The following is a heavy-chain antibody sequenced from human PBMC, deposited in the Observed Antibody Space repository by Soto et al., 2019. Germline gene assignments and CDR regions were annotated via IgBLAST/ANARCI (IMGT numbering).Heavy chain of an antibody. V-gene: IGHV1-18*04. CDR1: GYTFTSYG. Sequence: GXSVKGSCKASGYTFTSYGISWVRQAPGQGLEWMGWISAYNGNTNYAQKLQGRVTMTTDTSTSTAYMELRSLRSDDTAVYYRARDRRYDTYCSGGSGYVVDVWG. CDR2: ISAYNGNT. J-gene: IGHJ6*02. D-gene: IGHD2-15*01. CDR3: ARDRRYDTYCSGGSGYVVDV.